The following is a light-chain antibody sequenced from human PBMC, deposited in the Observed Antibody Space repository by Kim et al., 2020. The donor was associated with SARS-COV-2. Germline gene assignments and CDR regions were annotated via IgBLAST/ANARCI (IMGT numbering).Light chain of an antibody. Sequence: DIQLTQSPSSLSASVGDRVTLTCRATHDISTCLHWFQQRPGKAPTLLVFDASNLSKGVPSRFAASGSGTHFTLTIESLQSEDIATYYCQQCNELPLTFGGGTQVDIK. V-gene: IGKV1-33*01. CDR3: QQCNELPLT. CDR2: DAS. J-gene: IGKJ4*01. CDR1: HDISTC.